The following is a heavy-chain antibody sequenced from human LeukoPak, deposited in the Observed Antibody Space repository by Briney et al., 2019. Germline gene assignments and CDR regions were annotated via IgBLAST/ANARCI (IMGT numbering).Heavy chain of an antibody. D-gene: IGHD5-12*01. V-gene: IGHV1-18*01. Sequence: ASVKVSCSSSGYILTNYGIYWVRQAPGQGLEWMGWINTYNGETDYAQNFQGRVTMTTDISTSTAYMDLRSLTSDDTAVYYCARGRLGVSGYKDYLDYWGQGTLVTVSS. CDR1: GYILTNYG. J-gene: IGHJ4*02. CDR3: ARGRLGVSGYKDYLDY. CDR2: INTYNGET.